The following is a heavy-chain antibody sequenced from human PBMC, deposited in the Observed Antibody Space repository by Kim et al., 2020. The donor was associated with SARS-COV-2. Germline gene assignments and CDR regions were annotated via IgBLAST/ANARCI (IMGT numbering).Heavy chain of an antibody. Sequence: GGSLRLSCASSGFSFSSYGMHWVRQAPGKGLEWVAVISYDGSDKYYADSVKGRFTISRDNSKNTLYLQMNSLRAEDTALYYCASDITMVRGVNIDYWGQG. D-gene: IGHD3-10*01. CDR1: GFSFSSYG. V-gene: IGHV3-30*03. J-gene: IGHJ4*02. CDR2: ISYDGSDK. CDR3: ASDITMVRGVNIDY.